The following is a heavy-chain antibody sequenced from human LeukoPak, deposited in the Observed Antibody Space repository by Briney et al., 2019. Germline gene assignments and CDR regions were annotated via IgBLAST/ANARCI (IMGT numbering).Heavy chain of an antibody. V-gene: IGHV3-7*01. D-gene: IGHD3-3*01. Sequence: GGSLRLSCAASGFTFSSYWMSWVRQAPGKGLEWVANIKQDGREKYYVDSVKGRFTISRDNAKNSLYLQMNSLRAEDTAVYYCARDRGSGYYDFWSGYYRYYFDYWGQGTLVTVSS. CDR1: GFTFSSYW. CDR2: IKQDGREK. J-gene: IGHJ4*02. CDR3: ARDRGSGYYDFWSGYYRYYFDY.